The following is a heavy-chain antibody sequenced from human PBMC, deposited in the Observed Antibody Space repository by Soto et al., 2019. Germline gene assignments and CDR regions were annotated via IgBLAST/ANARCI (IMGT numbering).Heavy chain of an antibody. V-gene: IGHV1-69*12. CDR1: GGTYSRYT. Sequence: QVQLVQSGAEVKKPGSSVKVSCKASGGTYSRYTIGWVRQAPGQGLEWMGGIIPIFGTANYAQKFQGRVXIXAXXSTSTAYLELSSLRSEDTAVYYCARDTAATDAFDIWGQGTMVTVSS. D-gene: IGHD4-17*01. CDR2: IIPIFGTA. J-gene: IGHJ3*02. CDR3: ARDTAATDAFDI.